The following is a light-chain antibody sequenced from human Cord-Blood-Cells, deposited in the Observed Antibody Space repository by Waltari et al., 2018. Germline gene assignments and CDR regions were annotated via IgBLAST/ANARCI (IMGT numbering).Light chain of an antibody. V-gene: IGLV2-14*01. CDR3: SSYTSSSTRVV. J-gene: IGLJ2*01. CDR2: DVS. Sequence: QSALTQPASVSGSPGQSITITCTGTSSAVGGYNYVSWYQQHQGKAPKLMIYDVSNRPSGVSNRFSGSKSGNTASLTISGLQAEDEADYYCSSYTSSSTRVVFGGGTKLTVL. CDR1: SSAVGGYNY.